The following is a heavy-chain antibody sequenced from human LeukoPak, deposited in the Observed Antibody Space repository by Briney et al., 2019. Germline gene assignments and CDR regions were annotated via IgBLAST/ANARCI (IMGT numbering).Heavy chain of an antibody. CDR1: GFTVSSSY. V-gene: IGHV3-66*01. D-gene: IGHD3-10*01. J-gene: IGHJ6*02. Sequence: PGGSLRLSCAASGFTVSSSYMSWVRQAPGKGLEWVSVIYSGGSTYYADSVKGRFTISRDNSKNTLYLQMNSLRAEDTAAYYCARDLAVLSFGELSAYYGMDVWGQGTTVTVSS. CDR3: ARDLAVLSFGELSAYYGMDV. CDR2: IYSGGST.